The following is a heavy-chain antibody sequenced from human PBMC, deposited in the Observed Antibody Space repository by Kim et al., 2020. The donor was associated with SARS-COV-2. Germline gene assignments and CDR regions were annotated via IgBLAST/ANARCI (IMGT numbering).Heavy chain of an antibody. D-gene: IGHD5-12*01. CDR1: GFTFSNAW. V-gene: IGHV3-15*01. CDR2: IKSKTDGGTT. J-gene: IGHJ4*02. Sequence: GGSLRLSCAASGFTFSNAWMSWVRQAPGKGLEWVGRIKSKTDGGTTDYAAPVKGRFTISRDDSKNTLYLQMNSLKTEDTAVYYCTTDLGYSGYDPQFDYWGQGTLVTVSS. CDR3: TTDLGYSGYDPQFDY.